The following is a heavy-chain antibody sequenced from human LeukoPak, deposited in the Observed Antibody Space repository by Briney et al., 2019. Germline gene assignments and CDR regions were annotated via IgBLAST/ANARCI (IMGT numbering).Heavy chain of an antibody. CDR3: ARGQFGEGDP. D-gene: IGHD3-10*01. CDR1: GGSISSGSYY. CDR2: IYTSGST. Sequence: PSQTLSLTCTVSGGSISSGSYYWSWIRQPAGKGLEWIGRIYTSGSTNYNPSLKSRVTISVDTSKNQFSLKLSSVTAADTAVYYCARGQFGEGDPWGQGTLVTVSS. J-gene: IGHJ5*02. V-gene: IGHV4-61*02.